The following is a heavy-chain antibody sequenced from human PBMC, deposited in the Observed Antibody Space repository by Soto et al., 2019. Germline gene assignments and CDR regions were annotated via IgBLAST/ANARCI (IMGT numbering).Heavy chain of an antibody. CDR3: ARGYYYDSSGSRTVDI. CDR2: IYPGDSDT. V-gene: IGHV5-51*01. Sequence: GESLKISCKGSGYSLTSYWIGWVRQMPGKGLEWMGIIYPGDSDTRYSPSFQGQVTISADKSISTAYLQWSSLKASDTAMYYCARGYYYDSSGSRTVDIWGQGTMVTVSS. J-gene: IGHJ3*02. CDR1: GYSLTSYW. D-gene: IGHD3-22*01.